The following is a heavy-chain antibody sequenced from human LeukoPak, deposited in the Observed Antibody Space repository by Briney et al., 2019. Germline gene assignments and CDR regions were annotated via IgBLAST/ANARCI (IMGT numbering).Heavy chain of an antibody. D-gene: IGHD6-13*01. J-gene: IGHJ4*02. V-gene: IGHV3-21*04. CDR2: ISSGSIYI. CDR1: GFTFSSYS. Sequence: GGSLRLSCAASGFTFSSYSMNWVRQAPGKGLEWVSSISSGSIYIYYADSVKGRFTISRDNAKNSLYLQMNSLRAEDTAVYYCASYSSSWYFYFDYWGQGTLVTVSS. CDR3: ASYSSSWYFYFDY.